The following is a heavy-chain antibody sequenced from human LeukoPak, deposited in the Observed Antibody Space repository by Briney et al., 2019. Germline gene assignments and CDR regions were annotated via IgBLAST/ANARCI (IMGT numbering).Heavy chain of an antibody. CDR1: GGTFSSYA. Sequence: ASVKVSCKASGGTFSSYAISWVRQAPGQGLEWMGGIIPIFGTANYAQKFQGRVTITTDESTSTAYMELSSLRSEDTAVSYCETRTYYDFWSGYYGLDYWGQGTLVTVSS. J-gene: IGHJ4*02. CDR3: ETRTYYDFWSGYYGLDY. CDR2: IIPIFGTA. V-gene: IGHV1-69*05. D-gene: IGHD3-3*01.